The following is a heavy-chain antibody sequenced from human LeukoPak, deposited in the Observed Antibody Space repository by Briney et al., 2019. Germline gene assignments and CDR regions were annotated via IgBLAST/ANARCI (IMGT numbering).Heavy chain of an antibody. CDR2: INPNSGGT. CDR3: ARLSSSWYGVDY. CDR1: GYTFTGYY. J-gene: IGHJ4*02. Sequence: ASVKVSCKASGYTFTGYYMHWVRQAPGQGLEWMGWINPNSGGTNYAQKFQGRVTMTRDTPISTAYMELSRLRSDDTAVYYCARLSSSWYGVDYWGQGTLVTVSS. V-gene: IGHV1-2*02. D-gene: IGHD6-13*01.